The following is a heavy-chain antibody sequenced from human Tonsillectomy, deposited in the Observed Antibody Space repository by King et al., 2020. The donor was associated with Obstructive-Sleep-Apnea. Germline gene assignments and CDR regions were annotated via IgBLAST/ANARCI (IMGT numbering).Heavy chain of an antibody. CDR3: ARECGGDCFEDAFDI. J-gene: IGHJ3*02. D-gene: IGHD2-21*02. CDR2: ISYDGINE. Sequence: VQLVESGGGVVQPGRSLRLSRAASGFTFSGYAMHWVRQAPGKGLEWVAIISYDGINEYYADSVKGRFTSSRDNSKNTLYLQMNSLRAEDTAVYYCARECGGDCFEDAFDIWGQGTMVTVSS. CDR1: GFTFSGYA. V-gene: IGHV3-30-3*01.